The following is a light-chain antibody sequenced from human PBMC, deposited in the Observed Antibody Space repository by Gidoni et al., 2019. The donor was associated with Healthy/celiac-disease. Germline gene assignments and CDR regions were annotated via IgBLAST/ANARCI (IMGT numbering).Light chain of an antibody. CDR1: QGISSY. CDR3: QQLNSYPST. CDR2: AAS. J-gene: IGKJ3*01. Sequence: DIQLTQSPSFLSASVGDRVTITCRASQGISSYLAWYQQKPGKAPKLLIYAASTLQSGVPSRFSGRGSGTEFTLTISSLQPEDFATYYCQQLNSYPSTFXPXTKVDIK. V-gene: IGKV1-9*01.